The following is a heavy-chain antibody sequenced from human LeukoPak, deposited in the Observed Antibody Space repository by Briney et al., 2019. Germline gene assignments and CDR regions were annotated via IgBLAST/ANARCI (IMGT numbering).Heavy chain of an antibody. CDR2: ISNDATKR. CDR3: ARDGLRGNNWFDP. Sequence: GGSLRLSCAASGFTFSTYAMHWVRQAPGRGLEWVAVISNDATKRYYADSVKGRSTISRDNSKNTLDLQMNSLRAADTAVYYCARDGLRGNNWFDPWGQGTLVTVSS. CDR1: GFTFSTYA. D-gene: IGHD5-24*01. V-gene: IGHV3-30*03. J-gene: IGHJ5*02.